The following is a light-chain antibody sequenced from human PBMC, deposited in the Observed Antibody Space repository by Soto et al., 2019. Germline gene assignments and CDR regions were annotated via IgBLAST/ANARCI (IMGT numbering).Light chain of an antibody. CDR2: GAS. J-gene: IGKJ1*01. CDR3: QQYGSSPT. CDR1: QSVTSDY. Sequence: ESILTQSPGTLSLSPGERATLSCRASQSVTSDYLAWYQQKPGLAPSLVIYGASSRATGIPDRFSGGGSGTDFTLTISKLEPEDFAVYYCQQYGSSPTFGQGTKVEVK. V-gene: IGKV3-20*01.